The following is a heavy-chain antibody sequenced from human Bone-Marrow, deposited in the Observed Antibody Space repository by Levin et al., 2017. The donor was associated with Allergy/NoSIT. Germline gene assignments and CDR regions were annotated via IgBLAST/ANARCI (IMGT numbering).Heavy chain of an antibody. CDR1: GDTFTNYG. Sequence: GESLKISCKASGDTFTNYGMHWVRQAPGQSLEWMGWINAGNGNRKYSQKFLGRVTITRDTSASTVYMELSRLRSEDTAVYYCARDWFYYDTTGYRPNNYYYFGMDVWGQGTTVTVSS. CDR2: INAGNGNR. V-gene: IGHV1-3*01. J-gene: IGHJ6*02. CDR3: ARDWFYYDTTGYRPNNYYYFGMDV. D-gene: IGHD3-22*01.